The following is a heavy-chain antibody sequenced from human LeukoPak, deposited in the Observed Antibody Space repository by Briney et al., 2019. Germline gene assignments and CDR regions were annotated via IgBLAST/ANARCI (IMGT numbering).Heavy chain of an antibody. V-gene: IGHV3-74*01. Sequence: GGSLRLSCAASGFTFSSYWMHWVRHAPGKGLVWVSRINSDGSSTSYADSVKGRFTISRDNAKNTLYLQMNSLRAEDTAVYYCARDQYSYGYLDYWGQGTLVTVSS. CDR2: INSDGSST. CDR1: GFTFSSYW. J-gene: IGHJ4*02. D-gene: IGHD5-18*01. CDR3: ARDQYSYGYLDY.